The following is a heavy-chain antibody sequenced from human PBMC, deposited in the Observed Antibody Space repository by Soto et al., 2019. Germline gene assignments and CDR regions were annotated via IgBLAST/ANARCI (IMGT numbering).Heavy chain of an antibody. Sequence: SETLSLTCTVTGDSINNRSYYWGWIRQPPGKGLEWIGGIYYSGSTYNNPSLKSRVSMSVDTTKNQFSLKLRSVTAADTALYYCERQRRSVVTQAYFDSCGQGSLVTVSS. D-gene: IGHD2-21*02. V-gene: IGHV4-39*01. J-gene: IGHJ4*02. CDR1: GDSINNRSYY. CDR2: IYYSGST. CDR3: ERQRRSVVTQAYFDS.